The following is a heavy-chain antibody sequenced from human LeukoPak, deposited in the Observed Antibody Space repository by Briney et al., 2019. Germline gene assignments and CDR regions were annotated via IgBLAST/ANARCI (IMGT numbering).Heavy chain of an antibody. D-gene: IGHD3-22*01. V-gene: IGHV4-34*01. CDR2: INHSGGT. CDR3: ARHRGQSIEAPHDY. J-gene: IGHJ4*02. Sequence: PSETLSLTCAVYGGSFSGYYRSWIRQPPGKGLEWIGEINHSGGTTYNPSLKSRVTISVDTSKNQFSLKLSSVTAADTAVYYCARHRGQSIEAPHDYWGQGTLVTVSS. CDR1: GGSFSGYY.